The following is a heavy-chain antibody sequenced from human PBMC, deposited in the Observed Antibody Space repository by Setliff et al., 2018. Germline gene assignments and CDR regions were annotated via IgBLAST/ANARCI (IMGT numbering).Heavy chain of an antibody. J-gene: IGHJ6*03. CDR3: ARASSGWYSAYYYYMDV. CDR1: DGSISSGSHF. CDR2: VYTSGST. V-gene: IGHV4-61*09. D-gene: IGHD6-19*01. Sequence: PSETLSLTCTVSDGSISSGSHFWGWVRQPSGKGLEWIGHVYTSGSTNYNPSLKSRVSISVDMYKNQFSLRLSSVTAADPAVYYCARASSGWYSAYYYYMDVWGKGTTVTVSS.